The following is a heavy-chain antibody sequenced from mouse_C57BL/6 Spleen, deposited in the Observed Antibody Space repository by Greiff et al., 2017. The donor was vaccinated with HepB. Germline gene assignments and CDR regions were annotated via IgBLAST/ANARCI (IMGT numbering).Heavy chain of an antibody. V-gene: IGHV7-3*01. J-gene: IGHJ2*01. CDR3: ARHYSSFDY. CDR2: IRNKANGYTT. CDR1: GFTFTDYY. Sequence: EVKLMESGGGLVQPGGSLSLSCAASGFTFTDYYMSWVRQPPGKALEWLGFIRNKANGYTTEYSASVKGRFTISRDNSQSILYLQMNALRAEDSATYYSARHYSSFDYWGQGTTLTVSS.